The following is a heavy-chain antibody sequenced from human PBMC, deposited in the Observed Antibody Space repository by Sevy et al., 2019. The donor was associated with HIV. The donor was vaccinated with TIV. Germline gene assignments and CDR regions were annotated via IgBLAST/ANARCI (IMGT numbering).Heavy chain of an antibody. CDR2: MKTSGST. CDR3: ARWNYYDSRGFSSFDY. V-gene: IGHV4-61*02. J-gene: IGHJ4*02. D-gene: IGHD3-22*01. Sequence: SETLSLTCTVSGDSVSNTNYYWSWIRQPAGKGLEWIGRMKTSGSTNYNPSLKSRVTISVDTSKNQFSLKLSSVTAADTAVYYCARWNYYDSRGFSSFDYWGQRTLVTVSS. CDR1: GDSVSNTNYY.